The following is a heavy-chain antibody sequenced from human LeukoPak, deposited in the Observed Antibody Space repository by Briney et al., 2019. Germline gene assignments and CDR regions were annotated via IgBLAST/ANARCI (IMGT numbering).Heavy chain of an antibody. CDR2: ISAYNGNT. J-gene: IGHJ6*03. V-gene: IGHV1-18*01. CDR1: GYTFTSYG. CDR3: ARGVEDIVVVPAADYYYYYYMDV. D-gene: IGHD2-2*01. Sequence: GASVKVSCKASGYTFTSYGISWARQAPGQGLEWMGWISAYNGNTNYAQKLQGRVTMTTDTSTSTAYMELRSLRSDDTAVYYCARGVEDIVVVPAADYYYYYYMDVWGKGTTVTVSS.